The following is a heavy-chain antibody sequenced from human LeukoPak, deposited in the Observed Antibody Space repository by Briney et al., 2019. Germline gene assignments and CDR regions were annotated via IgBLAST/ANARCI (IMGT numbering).Heavy chain of an antibody. V-gene: IGHV1-2*02. CDR3: ARARFDS. CDR1: GYTFSDYY. Sequence: ASVKVSCKASGYTFSDYYMHWVRQAPGQGLEWMGWINPNSGGTNYAQKFQDRVTMTRDTSISTAYMELSRLRSDDTAVYYCARARFDSWGQGTLVTVSS. J-gene: IGHJ4*02. CDR2: INPNSGGT.